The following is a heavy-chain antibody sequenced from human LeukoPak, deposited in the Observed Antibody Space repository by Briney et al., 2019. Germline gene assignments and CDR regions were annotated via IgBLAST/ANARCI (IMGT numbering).Heavy chain of an antibody. Sequence: ASVKVSCKASGYTFTSYAMNWVRQAPGQGLEWMGWINTNTGNPTYAQGFTGRFVFSLDTSVSTAYLQISSLKADDTAVYYCAREATPWFGELKRRVDWFDPWGQGTLVTVSS. D-gene: IGHD3-10*01. V-gene: IGHV7-4-1*02. CDR3: AREATPWFGELKRRVDWFDP. CDR2: INTNTGNP. CDR1: GYTFTSYA. J-gene: IGHJ5*02.